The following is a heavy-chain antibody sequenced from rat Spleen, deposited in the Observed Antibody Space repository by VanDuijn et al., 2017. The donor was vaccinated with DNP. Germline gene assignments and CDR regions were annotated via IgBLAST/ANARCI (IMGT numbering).Heavy chain of an antibody. D-gene: IGHD2-1*01. CDR1: GFTFSDCN. CDR2: ISTSGGST. J-gene: IGHJ2*01. Sequence: EVQLVESGGGLVRPGRSLKLSCATSGFTFSDCNMAWVRQAPTKGLEWVASISTSGGSTYYRDSVKGRFTVSRDNAKSTLYLQMDSLRSEDTATYYCASIPFDYWGQGVMVTVSS. V-gene: IGHV5S23*01. CDR3: ASIPFDY.